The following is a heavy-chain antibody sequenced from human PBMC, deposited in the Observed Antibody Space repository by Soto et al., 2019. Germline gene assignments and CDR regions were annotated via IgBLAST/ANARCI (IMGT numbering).Heavy chain of an antibody. Sequence: PGGSLRLSCAASGFNFTAYAMSWVRQAPGKGLEWVSGLVGSGDPIFYAASVRGRFTVSRDKSKNPFFLKMSTLRADDTVFFYCAKEAIENNGIGELFVMWGRGTGVTVSS. D-gene: IGHD1-26*01. CDR1: GFNFTAYA. J-gene: IGHJ3*02. CDR2: LVGSGDPI. CDR3: AKEAIENNGIGELFVM. V-gene: IGHV3-23*01.